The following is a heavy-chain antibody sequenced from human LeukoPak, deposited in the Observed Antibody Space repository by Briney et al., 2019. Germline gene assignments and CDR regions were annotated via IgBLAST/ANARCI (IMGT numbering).Heavy chain of an antibody. J-gene: IGHJ4*02. D-gene: IGHD5-18*01. CDR3: ARDYSYGSWYFDY. Sequence: SETLSLTCTVSGGSISSSSYYWGWIRQPPGKGLEWIGSIYYSGSTYYKSSLKSRVTISVDTSKSQFSLKLSSVTAADTAVYYCARDYSYGSWYFDYWGQGTTVTVSS. CDR2: IYYSGST. V-gene: IGHV4-39*07. CDR1: GGSISSSSYY.